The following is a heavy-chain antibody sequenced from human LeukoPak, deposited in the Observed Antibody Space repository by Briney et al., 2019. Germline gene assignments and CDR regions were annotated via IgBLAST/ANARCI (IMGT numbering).Heavy chain of an antibody. CDR2: ISWSRGSI. CDR3: AKERGSSGWYRGPFDY. Sequence: QPGGSLRLSCAASGFTFDVYAMHWVRHAPGKGLEWVSGISWSRGSIGYADSVKGRFTISRDNAKNSLYLQMNSLRAEDTALYYCAKERGSSGWYRGPFDYWGQGTLVTVSS. D-gene: IGHD6-19*01. CDR1: GFTFDVYA. V-gene: IGHV3-9*01. J-gene: IGHJ4*02.